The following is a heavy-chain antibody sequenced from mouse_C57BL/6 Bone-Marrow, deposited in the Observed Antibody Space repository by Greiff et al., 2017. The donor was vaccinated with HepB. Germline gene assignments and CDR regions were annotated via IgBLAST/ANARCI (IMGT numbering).Heavy chain of an antibody. CDR1: GYAFSSYW. CDR2: IYTGDGDT. D-gene: IGHD1-1*01. J-gene: IGHJ2*01. Sequence: QVQLQQSGAELVKPGASVKISCKASGYAFSSYWMNWVKQRPGKGLEWIGQIYTGDGDTNYNGKFKGKATLTADKSSSTAYMQLSSLTSEDSTVYFCARRYDGSSLGSYFDYWGQGTTLTVSS. V-gene: IGHV1-80*01. CDR3: ARRYDGSSLGSYFDY.